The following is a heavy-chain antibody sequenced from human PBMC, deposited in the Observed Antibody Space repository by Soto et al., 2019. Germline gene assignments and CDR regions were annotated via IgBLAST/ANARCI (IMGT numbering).Heavy chain of an antibody. CDR1: GFTFSSYA. CDR3: AKEGSPGIAGENAWRYFDY. CDR2: ISGSGGST. J-gene: IGHJ4*02. D-gene: IGHD6-13*01. Sequence: GGSLRLSCAASGFTFSSYAMSWVRQAPGKGLEWVSAISGSGGSTYYADSVKGRFTISRDNSKNTLYLQMNSLRAEDTAVYYCAKEGSPGIAGENAWRYFDYWGQGTRVTVSS. V-gene: IGHV3-23*01.